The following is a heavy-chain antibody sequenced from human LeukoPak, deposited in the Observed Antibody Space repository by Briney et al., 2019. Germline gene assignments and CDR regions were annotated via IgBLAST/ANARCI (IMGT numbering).Heavy chain of an antibody. CDR1: GYSISSGYY. J-gene: IGHJ4*02. V-gene: IGHV4-38-2*01. CDR3: ARAEGIRDGYNY. Sequence: SETLSLTCAVSGYSISSGYYWGWIRQPPGKGLEWIGSIYHSGSTNYNPSLKSRVTISVDTSKNQFSLKLSSVTAADTAVYYCARAEGIRDGYNYWGQRTLVTVSS. CDR2: IYHSGST. D-gene: IGHD5-24*01.